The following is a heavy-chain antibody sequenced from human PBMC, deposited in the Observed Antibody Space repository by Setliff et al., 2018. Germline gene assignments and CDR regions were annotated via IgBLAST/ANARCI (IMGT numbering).Heavy chain of an antibody. V-gene: IGHV1-18*01. CDR1: GYTFISYG. J-gene: IGHJ5*01. Sequence: ASVKVSCKASGYTFISYGISWLRQAPGQGFEWMGWISTNNGKTEYSQKVQGRFTISRDNAKNSLYLQMNSLRAEDTAVYYCAKDTHYYSNTGYYCFDSWGQGTLVTVSS. D-gene: IGHD3-9*01. CDR2: ISTNNGKT. CDR3: AKDTHYYSNTGYYCFDS.